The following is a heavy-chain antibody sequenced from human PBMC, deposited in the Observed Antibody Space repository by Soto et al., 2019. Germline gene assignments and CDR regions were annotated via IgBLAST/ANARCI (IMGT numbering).Heavy chain of an antibody. CDR3: TTSISGLVTGH. Sequence: EVQLVESGGALVEPGGSLTLSCAASGFAFSSAWMNWVRQAPGKGLEWVGRVRSNADGGTADYAAPVRGRFTFSRDDSKNTLFLQMSSLRTEDTAVSYCTTSISGLVTGHWGQGTLVTVSS. CDR1: GFAFSSAW. V-gene: IGHV3-15*07. D-gene: IGHD3-3*01. CDR2: VRSNADGGTA. J-gene: IGHJ4*02.